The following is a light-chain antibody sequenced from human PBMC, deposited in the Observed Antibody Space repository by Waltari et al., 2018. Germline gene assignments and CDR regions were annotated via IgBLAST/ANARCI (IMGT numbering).Light chain of an antibody. V-gene: IGLV2-14*01. Sequence: QSALTQPASVSGSPGQSITISCTGTSSDVGGYNYVSWYQQPPGKAPKLMIYDVTNRPSGVSNRFSGSKSGNTASLTISGLQAEDEADYYCRLYTSSSTLGVFGTGTKVTVL. J-gene: IGLJ1*01. CDR2: DVT. CDR1: SSDVGGYNY. CDR3: RLYTSSSTLGV.